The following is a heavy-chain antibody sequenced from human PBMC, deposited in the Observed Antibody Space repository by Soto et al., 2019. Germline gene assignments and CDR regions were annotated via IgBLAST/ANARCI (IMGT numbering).Heavy chain of an antibody. Sequence: SETLSLTCAVYGGSFSGYYWSWIRQPPGKGLEWIGEINHSGSTNYNPSLKSRVTISVDTSKNQFSLKLSSVTAADTAVYYCASFPVEYSSSSGQQDFDYWGQGTLVTVSS. V-gene: IGHV4-34*01. CDR3: ASFPVEYSSSSGQQDFDY. D-gene: IGHD6-6*01. CDR1: GGSFSGYY. CDR2: INHSGST. J-gene: IGHJ4*02.